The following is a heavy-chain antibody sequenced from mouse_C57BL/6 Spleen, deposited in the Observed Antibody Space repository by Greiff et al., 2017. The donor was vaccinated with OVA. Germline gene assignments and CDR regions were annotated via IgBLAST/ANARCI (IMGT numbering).Heavy chain of an antibody. J-gene: IGHJ4*01. D-gene: IGHD2-4*01. CDR2: IYPRSGNT. V-gene: IGHV1-81*01. CDR3: ARDYDEEGYAMDY. Sequence: QVQLKESGAELARPGASVKLSCKASGYTFTSYGISWVKQRTGQGLEWIGEIYPRSGNTYYNEKFKGKATLTADKSSSTAYMELRSLTSEDSAVYFCARDYDEEGYAMDYWGQGTSVTVSS. CDR1: GYTFTSYG.